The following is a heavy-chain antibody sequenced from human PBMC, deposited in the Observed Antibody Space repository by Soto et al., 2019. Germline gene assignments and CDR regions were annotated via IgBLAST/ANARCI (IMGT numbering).Heavy chain of an antibody. CDR3: GRAYYDILTGYYRNYYGMDV. V-gene: IGHV3-33*01. Sequence: QVQLVESGGGVVQPGRSLRLSCAASGFTFSSYGMHWVRQAPGKGLEWVAVIWYDGSNKYYADSVKGRFTISRDNSKNTLYLQMNSLRAEDTAVYYCGRAYYDILTGYYRNYYGMDVWGQGTTVTVSS. D-gene: IGHD3-9*01. CDR1: GFTFSSYG. J-gene: IGHJ6*02. CDR2: IWYDGSNK.